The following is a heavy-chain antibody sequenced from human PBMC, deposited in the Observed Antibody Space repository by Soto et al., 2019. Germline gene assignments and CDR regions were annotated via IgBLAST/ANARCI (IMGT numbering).Heavy chain of an antibody. CDR2: ISAYNGNT. D-gene: IGHD2-15*01. CDR3: AREYQESCSGGSCYYKFIPDAFDI. V-gene: IGHV1-18*01. CDR1: GYTFTGYG. Sequence: GASVKVSCKASGYTFTGYGISWVRQAPGQGLKWIGWISAYNGNTNYAQKHQGRVTMTTDTSTSTAYMELRSLRSDDTAVYYCAREYQESCSGGSCYYKFIPDAFDIWGQGTMVTVSS. J-gene: IGHJ3*02.